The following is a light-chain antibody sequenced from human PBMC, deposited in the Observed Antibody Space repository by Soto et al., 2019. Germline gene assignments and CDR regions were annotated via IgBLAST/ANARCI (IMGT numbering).Light chain of an antibody. CDR1: QSISSN. Sequence: EMVLTQSQATLCVCPGDRAALSCRASQSISSNLAWYQQKPGQAPRLLIYGASSRATGIPDRFSGSGSGTDFTLTISRLEPEDFAVYYCQQYGSSPITFGQGTRLEIK. CDR3: QQYGSSPIT. J-gene: IGKJ5*01. V-gene: IGKV3-20*01. CDR2: GAS.